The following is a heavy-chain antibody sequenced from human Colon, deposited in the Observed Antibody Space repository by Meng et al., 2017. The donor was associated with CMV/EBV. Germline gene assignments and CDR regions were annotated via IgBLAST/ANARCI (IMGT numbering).Heavy chain of an antibody. CDR1: GFTFSSYW. CDR2: IDSDGITT. V-gene: IGHV3-74*01. J-gene: IGHJ6*02. CDR3: ARAVVGGSGLDV. D-gene: IGHD1-26*01. Sequence: GGSLRLSCAASGFTFSSYWMHWVRQTPGKGLVWVSRIDSDGITTRYADSVKGRFTFSRDNAKNTLYLQLNSLRAEDTAVYYRARAVVGGSGLDVWGQGTTVTVSS.